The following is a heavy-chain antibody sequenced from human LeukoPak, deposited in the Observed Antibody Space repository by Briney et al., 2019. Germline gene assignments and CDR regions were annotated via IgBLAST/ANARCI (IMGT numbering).Heavy chain of an antibody. CDR1: GFIFRDFS. Sequence: PGGSLRLSCSVSGFIFRDFSMSWVRQAPGKGLEWVAKMNEYGSEIFYVDSVKGRFTISRDNGKNSLYLQMNSLRAEDTALYFCARDPRRDYDSGWLYYDQWGQGVQVTVSS. CDR2: MNEYGSEI. D-gene: IGHD3-22*01. J-gene: IGHJ4*02. V-gene: IGHV3-7*03. CDR3: ARDPRRDYDSGWLYYDQ.